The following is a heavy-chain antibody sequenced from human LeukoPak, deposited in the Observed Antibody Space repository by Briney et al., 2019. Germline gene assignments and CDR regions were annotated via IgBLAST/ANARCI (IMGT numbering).Heavy chain of an antibody. V-gene: IGHV1-2*02. CDR1: GYTFTGYY. J-gene: IGHJ6*03. D-gene: IGHD3-10*01. Sequence: GASVKVSCKASGYTFTGYYMHWVRQAPGQGLEWMGWINPNSGGTNYAQKFQGRVTMTRDTSISTAYMELSRLRSDDTAVYYCARSYYYGSGSYYHHYYYYYMDVWGKGTTVTISS. CDR3: ARSYYYGSGSYYHHYYYYYMDV. CDR2: INPNSGGT.